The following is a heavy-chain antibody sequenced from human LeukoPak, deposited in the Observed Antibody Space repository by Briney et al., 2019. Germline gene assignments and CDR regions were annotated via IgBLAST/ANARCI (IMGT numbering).Heavy chain of an antibody. Sequence: GGPLRLSCAAAGFTFNNYAMSWVRQAPGKGLKWVSGISSGGSTYYADSVKGRFTISRDNSKNTLYLQMNSLGAEDTSIYYCTKVRPPPGSGWYGGDDYWGQGTLVTVSS. V-gene: IGHV3-23*01. CDR2: ISSGGST. CDR1: GFTFNNYA. D-gene: IGHD6-19*01. J-gene: IGHJ4*02. CDR3: TKVRPPPGSGWYGGDDY.